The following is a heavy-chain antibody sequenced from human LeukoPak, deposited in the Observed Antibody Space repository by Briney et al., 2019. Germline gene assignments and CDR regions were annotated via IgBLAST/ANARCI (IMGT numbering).Heavy chain of an antibody. Sequence: ASVKVSCKASGYTFTSYGISWGRQAPGQGLEWMGWISAYNGNTNYAQKLQGRVTMTTGTSTSTAYMELRSLRSDDTAVYYCARYIVATGFDPWGQGTLVTVSS. CDR2: ISAYNGNT. V-gene: IGHV1-18*04. D-gene: IGHD5-12*01. J-gene: IGHJ5*02. CDR1: GYTFTSYG. CDR3: ARYIVATGFDP.